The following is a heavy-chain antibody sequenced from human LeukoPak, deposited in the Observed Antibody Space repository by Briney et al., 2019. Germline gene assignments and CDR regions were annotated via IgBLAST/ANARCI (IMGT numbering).Heavy chain of an antibody. CDR3: ARYYYDSSGYYSGLFDY. CDR1: GFTFSSYW. D-gene: IGHD3-22*01. Sequence: GGSLRLSCAASGFTFSSYWMHWVRQAPGKGLVWVSRINSNGSSTNYADSVKGRFTISRDNAKNTLYLQMNSLRAEDTAVYYCARYYYDSSGYYSGLFDYWGQGTLVTVSS. V-gene: IGHV3-74*01. CDR2: INSNGSST. J-gene: IGHJ4*02.